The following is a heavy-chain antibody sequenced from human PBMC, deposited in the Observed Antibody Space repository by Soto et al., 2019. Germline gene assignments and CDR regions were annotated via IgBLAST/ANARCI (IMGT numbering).Heavy chain of an antibody. J-gene: IGHJ5*02. D-gene: IGHD6-13*01. V-gene: IGHV6-1*01. CDR2: TYYRSKWYN. CDR3: ARELQLDEGNWFDP. Sequence: SQILSLTCVISGDIVSSNSAAWNWIRQSPSRGLEWLGRTYYRSKWYNDYAVSVKSRITINPDTSKNQFSLQLSSVTPEDTAVYYCARELQLDEGNWFDPWGKGTLVTDSS. CDR1: GDIVSSNSAA.